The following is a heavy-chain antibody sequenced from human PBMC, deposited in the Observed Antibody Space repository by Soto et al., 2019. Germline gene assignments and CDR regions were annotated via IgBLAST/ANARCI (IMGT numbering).Heavy chain of an antibody. CDR3: AKDVRVGQYDSSASYSN. J-gene: IGHJ4*02. V-gene: IGHV3-33*06. Sequence: TGGSLRLSCAASGFTFSSYGMHWVRQAPGKGLEWVAVIWYDGSNKYYADSVKGRFTISRDNSKNTLYLQMNSLRIEDTAVYFCAKDVRVGQYDSSASYSNWGQGALVTVSS. CDR1: GFTFSSYG. D-gene: IGHD3-22*01. CDR2: IWYDGSNK.